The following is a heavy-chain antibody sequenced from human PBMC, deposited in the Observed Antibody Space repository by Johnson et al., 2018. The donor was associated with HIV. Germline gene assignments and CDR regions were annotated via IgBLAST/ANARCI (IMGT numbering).Heavy chain of an antibody. CDR3: ARGVLAFDI. D-gene: IGHD5/OR15-5a*01. J-gene: IGHJ3*02. V-gene: IGHV3-30*09. CDR2: ISYDGSNK. CDR1: GFTFSSYA. Sequence: QVQLVESGGGVVQPGRSLRLSCAASGFTFSSYAMHWVRQAPGKGLEWVAVISYDGSNKYYADAVEGRFAISRDNSKNTLFRQMNSLRAEDTAVYYCARGVLAFDIWCQGTMVTVSS.